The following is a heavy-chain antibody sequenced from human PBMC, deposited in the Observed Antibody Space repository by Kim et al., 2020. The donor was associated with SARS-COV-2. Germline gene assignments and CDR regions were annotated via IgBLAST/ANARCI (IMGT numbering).Heavy chain of an antibody. J-gene: IGHJ6*02. CDR3: AKSIGNVLLWFGGLYYYGMDV. CDR2: ISGSGGST. V-gene: IGHV3-23*01. D-gene: IGHD3-10*01. Sequence: GGSLRLSCAASGFTFSSYAMSWVRQAPGKGLEWVSAISGSGGSTYYADSVKGRFTISRDNSKNTLYLQMNSLRAEDTAVYYCAKSIGNVLLWFGGLYYYGMDVWGQGTTVTVSS. CDR1: GFTFSSYA.